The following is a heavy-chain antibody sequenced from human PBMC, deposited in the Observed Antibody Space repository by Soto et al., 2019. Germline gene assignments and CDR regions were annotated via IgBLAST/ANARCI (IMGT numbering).Heavy chain of an antibody. CDR2: IYYSGST. D-gene: IGHD3-10*01. J-gene: IGHJ4*02. CDR1: GCSISSSSYY. Sequence: SETLSLTCTVSGCSISSSSYYWGWIRQPPGKGLEWIGSIYYSGSTYYNPSLKSRVTISVDTSKNQFSLKLSSVTAADTAVYYCARLLLWFGELLSFDYWGQGTLVTVSS. CDR3: ARLLLWFGELLSFDY. V-gene: IGHV4-39*01.